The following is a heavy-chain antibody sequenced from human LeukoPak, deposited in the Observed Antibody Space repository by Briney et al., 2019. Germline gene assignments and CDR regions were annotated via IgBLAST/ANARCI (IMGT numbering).Heavy chain of an antibody. D-gene: IGHD2-21*01. CDR3: ATNREALRTSNHCSSDN. CDR1: GYTLTYYF. V-gene: IGHV1-46*01. Sequence: GSVTVSCQASGYTLTYYFIHWVRQAPGQGLEWMGVFNPSGGSTTYAEKFQSRLTMTSDMTTSTVYMELSSLRSDDTAVYYCATNREALRTSNHCSSDNWGQGTLVTVSS. CDR2: FNPSGGST. J-gene: IGHJ4*02.